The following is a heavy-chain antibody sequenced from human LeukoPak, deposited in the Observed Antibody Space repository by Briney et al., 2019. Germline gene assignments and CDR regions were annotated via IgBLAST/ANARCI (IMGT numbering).Heavy chain of an antibody. CDR3: TRVSTGSLDY. Sequence: GSLRLSCAASGFTVSSNYMSWVRQAPGKGLEWIGEIYHSGSTNYNPSLKSRVTISVDKSKNQFSLKVSSVTAADTAVYYCTRVSTGSLDYWGQGTLVTVSS. CDR2: IYHSGST. J-gene: IGHJ4*02. CDR1: GFTVSSNY. V-gene: IGHV4-4*02. D-gene: IGHD4-17*01.